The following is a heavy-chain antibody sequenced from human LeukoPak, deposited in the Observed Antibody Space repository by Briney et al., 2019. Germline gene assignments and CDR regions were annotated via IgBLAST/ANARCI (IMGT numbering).Heavy chain of an antibody. D-gene: IGHD3/OR15-3a*01. J-gene: IGHJ5*02. CDR2: INHSGST. CDR3: ARVKPGPRWFDP. Sequence: SETLSLTCAVYGGSFSGYYWSWIRRPPGKGLEWIGEINHSGSTNYNPSLKSRVTISVDTSKNQFSLKLSSVTAADTAVYYCARVKPGPRWFDPWGQGTLVTVSS. CDR1: GGSFSGYY. V-gene: IGHV4-34*01.